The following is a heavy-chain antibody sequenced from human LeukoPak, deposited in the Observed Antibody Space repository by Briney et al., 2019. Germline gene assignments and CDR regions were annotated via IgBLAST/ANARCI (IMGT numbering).Heavy chain of an antibody. J-gene: IGHJ3*02. CDR2: ISGSGGST. CDR1: GFTFSSYG. Sequence: GGSLRLSCAASGFTFSSYGMSWVRQAPGKGLEWVSAISGSGGSTYYADSVKGRFTISRDNSKNTLYLQMNSLRAEDTAVYYCATQGDERKDAFDIWGQGTMVTVSS. V-gene: IGHV3-23*01. CDR3: ATQGDERKDAFDI.